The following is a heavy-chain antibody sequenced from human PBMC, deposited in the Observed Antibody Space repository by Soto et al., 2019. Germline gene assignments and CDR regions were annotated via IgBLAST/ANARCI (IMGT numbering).Heavy chain of an antibody. CDR3: ARDPSPEATVTFKYYYYGMDV. J-gene: IGHJ6*02. V-gene: IGHV1-46*01. CDR1: GYTFTSYY. Sequence: ASVKVSCKASGYTFTSYYMHWVRQAPGQGLEWMGIINPSGGSTSYAQKFQGRVTMTRDTSTSTVYMELSSLRSEDTAVYYCARDPSPEATVTFKYYYYGMDVWGQGTTVTVSS. CDR2: INPSGGST. D-gene: IGHD4-4*01.